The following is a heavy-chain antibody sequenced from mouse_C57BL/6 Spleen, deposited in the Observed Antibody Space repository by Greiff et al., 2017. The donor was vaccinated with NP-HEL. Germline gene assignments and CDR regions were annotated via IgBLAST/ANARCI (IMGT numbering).Heavy chain of an antibody. CDR2: IWGGGST. CDR1: GFSLTSYG. J-gene: IGHJ4*01. CDR3: AKRGLDSSGDGAMDY. D-gene: IGHD3-2*02. Sequence: VKVVESGPGLVAPSQSLSITCTVSGFSLTSYGVDWVRQPPGKGLEWLGVIWGGGSTNYNSALMSRLSISKDNSKSQVFLKMNRLQTDDTAMYYCAKRGLDSSGDGAMDYWGQGTSVTVSS. V-gene: IGHV2-9*01.